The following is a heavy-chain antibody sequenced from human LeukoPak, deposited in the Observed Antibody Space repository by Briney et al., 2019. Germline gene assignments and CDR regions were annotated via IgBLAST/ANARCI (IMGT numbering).Heavy chain of an antibody. CDR2: IYAVDADT. Sequence: GESLKISGKGSVYSFTIYSIGWVRQMPGKGLDCMGIIYAVDADTIDSPSCQGQVTISAAKSISTAYLQWSSLKASDTAMYYCARQLTTGPTDYWGQGTLVTVSS. D-gene: IGHD1-1*01. CDR3: ARQLTTGPTDY. CDR1: VYSFTIYS. J-gene: IGHJ4*02. V-gene: IGHV5-51*01.